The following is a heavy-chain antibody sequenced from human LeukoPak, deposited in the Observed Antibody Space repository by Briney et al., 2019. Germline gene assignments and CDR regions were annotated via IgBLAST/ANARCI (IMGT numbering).Heavy chain of an antibody. CDR2: IYYSGST. J-gene: IGHJ5*02. Sequence: PSETLSLTCTVSGGSISSSSYYWGWIRQPPGKGLEWIGSIYYSGSTYYNPSLKSRVTISVDTSKNQFSLKLSSVTAADTAVYYCARVTYETPPMFSTIFGVVFNWFDPWGQGTLVTVSS. CDR3: ARVTYETPPMFSTIFGVVFNWFDP. CDR1: GGSISSSSYY. V-gene: IGHV4-39*07. D-gene: IGHD3-3*01.